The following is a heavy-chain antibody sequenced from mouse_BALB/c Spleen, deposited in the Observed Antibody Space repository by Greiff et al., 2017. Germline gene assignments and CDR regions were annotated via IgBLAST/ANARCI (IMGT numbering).Heavy chain of an antibody. V-gene: IGHV2-2*02. CDR3: ARNSYDYDEVDYAMDY. D-gene: IGHD2-4*01. J-gene: IGHJ4*01. CDR2: IWSGGST. CDR1: GFSLTSYG. Sequence: VKLVESGPGLVQPSQSLSITCTVSGFSLTSYGVHWVRQSPGKGLEWLGVIWSGGSTDYNAAFISRLSISKDNSKSQVFFKMNSLQANDTAIYYCARNSYDYDEVDYAMDYWGQGTSVTVSS.